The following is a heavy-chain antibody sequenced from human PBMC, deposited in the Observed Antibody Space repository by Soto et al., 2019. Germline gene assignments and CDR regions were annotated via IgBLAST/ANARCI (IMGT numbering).Heavy chain of an antibody. Sequence: EVQLLESGGGLVQPGGSLRLSCAASGFTFSSYAMSWVRQAPGQGLEWVSAISGSGGSTYYADSVKGRFTISRDNSKNTLYLQMNSLRAEDTAVYYCAKDLDGSYYLDYWGQGTLVTVSS. D-gene: IGHD1-26*01. CDR2: ISGSGGST. CDR3: AKDLDGSYYLDY. J-gene: IGHJ4*02. CDR1: GFTFSSYA. V-gene: IGHV3-23*01.